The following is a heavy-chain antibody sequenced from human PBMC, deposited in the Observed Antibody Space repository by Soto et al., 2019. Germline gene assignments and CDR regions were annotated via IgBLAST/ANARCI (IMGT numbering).Heavy chain of an antibody. Sequence: SETLSLTCAVYGGSFSGYYLSWIRQPPGKGLEWIGEINHSGSTNYNPSLKSRVTTSVDTSKNQFSLKLSSVTAADTAVYYCARGRGYSYGPTYDYWGQGTLVTVSS. CDR2: INHSGST. V-gene: IGHV4-34*01. CDR1: GGSFSGYY. D-gene: IGHD5-18*01. J-gene: IGHJ4*02. CDR3: ARGRGYSYGPTYDY.